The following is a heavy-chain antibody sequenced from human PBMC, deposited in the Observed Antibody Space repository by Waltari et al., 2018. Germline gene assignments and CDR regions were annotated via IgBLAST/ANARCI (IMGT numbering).Heavy chain of an antibody. D-gene: IGHD6-6*01. J-gene: IGHJ4*02. CDR3: ARRGSSSGAFDY. V-gene: IGHV4-38-2*01. Sequence: QVQLQESGPGLVKPSETLSLTCAVSGYSISSGYSWGWCRQPPGKGLEWIGSIYHSGSTYYNPSLKSRVTISVDTSKNQFSLKLSSVTAADTAVYYCARRGSSSGAFDYWGQGTLVTVSS. CDR1: GYSISSGYS. CDR2: IYHSGST.